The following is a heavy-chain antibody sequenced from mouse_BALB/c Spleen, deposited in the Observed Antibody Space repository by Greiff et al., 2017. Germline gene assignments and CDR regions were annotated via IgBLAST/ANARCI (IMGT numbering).Heavy chain of an antibody. CDR2: ISSGSSTI. CDR3: ARDYDYDRFAY. Sequence: EVQRVESGGGLVQPGGSRKLSCAASGFTFSSFGMHWVRQAPEKGLEWVAYISSGSSTIYYADTVKGRFTISRDNPKNTLFLQMTSLRSEDTAMYYCARDYDYDRFAYWGQGTLVTVSA. D-gene: IGHD2-4*01. J-gene: IGHJ3*01. V-gene: IGHV5-17*02. CDR1: GFTFSSFG.